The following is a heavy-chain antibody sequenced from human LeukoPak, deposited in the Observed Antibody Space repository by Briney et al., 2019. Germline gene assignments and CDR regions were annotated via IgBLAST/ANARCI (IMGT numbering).Heavy chain of an antibody. CDR2: IKQDGSER. Sequence: GGSLRLSCAASGFTFSSYWMTWVRRAPGKGLEWVANIKQDGSERNYVDSVKGRFTISRDNARNSLYLQMNTLRDEDTAVYYCATGAGCGYWGQGTLVTVSS. D-gene: IGHD6-19*01. J-gene: IGHJ4*02. CDR3: ATGAGCGY. V-gene: IGHV3-7*03. CDR1: GFTFSSYW.